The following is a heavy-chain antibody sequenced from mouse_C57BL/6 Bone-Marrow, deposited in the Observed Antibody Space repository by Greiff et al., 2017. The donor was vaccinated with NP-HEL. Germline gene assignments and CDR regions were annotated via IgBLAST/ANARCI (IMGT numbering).Heavy chain of an antibody. V-gene: IGHV1-72*01. D-gene: IGHD1-1*01. CDR2: IDPNSGGT. Sequence: VQLQQSGAELVKPGASVKLSCKASGYTFTSYWMHWVKQRPGRGLEWIGRIDPNSGGTKYNEKFKSKATLTVDKPSSTAYMQLSSLTSDDSAVYYCARRFTTVKGSAMDYWGQGTSVTVSS. J-gene: IGHJ4*01. CDR1: GYTFTSYW. CDR3: ARRFTTVKGSAMDY.